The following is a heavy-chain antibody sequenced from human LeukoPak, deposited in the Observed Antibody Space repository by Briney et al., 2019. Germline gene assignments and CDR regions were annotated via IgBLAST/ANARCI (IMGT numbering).Heavy chain of an antibody. Sequence: SETLSLTCTVSGGSISSGSYYWSRIRQPAGKGLEWIGRIYTSGSTNYNPSLKSRVTISVDTSKNQFSLKLSSVTAADTAVYYCAREMRYCSSTSCYDWFDPWGQGTLVTVSS. D-gene: IGHD2-2*01. J-gene: IGHJ5*02. CDR1: GGSISSGSYY. V-gene: IGHV4-61*02. CDR3: AREMRYCSSTSCYDWFDP. CDR2: IYTSGST.